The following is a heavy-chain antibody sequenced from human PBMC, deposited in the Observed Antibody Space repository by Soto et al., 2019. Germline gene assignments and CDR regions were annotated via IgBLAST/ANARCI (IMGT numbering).Heavy chain of an antibody. CDR1: GFTFSDYY. D-gene: IGHD1-1*01. V-gene: IGHV3-11*01. CDR3: VRGGSHWSSRRDDY. J-gene: IGHJ4*02. CDR2: MSGSGSHI. Sequence: QVTLVESVGSLVKPGGSLRLSCAASGFTFSDYYMTWIRQAPGKGLEWVSYMSGSGSHIYYADSMKGRFTISRDNDKNALDLQMNSLLAEDTAVYYCVRGGSHWSSRRDDYWCQGTLVTVSS.